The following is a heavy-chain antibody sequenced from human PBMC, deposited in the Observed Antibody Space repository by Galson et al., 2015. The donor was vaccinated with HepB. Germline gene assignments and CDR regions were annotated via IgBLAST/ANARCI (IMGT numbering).Heavy chain of an antibody. CDR2: IIPNLGIA. Sequence: SVKVSCKASGVTFSSYTISWVRQAPGQGLEWMGRIIPNLGIANYAQNFQGRVTITADKSTSTAYMELSSLRSEDTAVYYCARDGNYDFWSVYNGFDPWGQGTLVTVSS. V-gene: IGHV1-69*04. CDR3: ARDGNYDFWSVYNGFDP. J-gene: IGHJ5*02. D-gene: IGHD3-3*01. CDR1: GVTFSSYT.